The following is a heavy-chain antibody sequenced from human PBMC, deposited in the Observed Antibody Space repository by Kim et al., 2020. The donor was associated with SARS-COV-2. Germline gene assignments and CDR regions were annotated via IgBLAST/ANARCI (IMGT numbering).Heavy chain of an antibody. CDR2: IDRSGST. Sequence: SETLSLTCAVSGGSISSGDFSWNWIRQPPGKGLEWIGYIDRSGSTHYSPSLKSRVTISLDRSKNQFSLQLNSVTASDTAVYYCARGGGYNSPFDYWGQGT. D-gene: IGHD5-12*01. CDR3: ARGGGYNSPFDY. V-gene: IGHV4-30-2*01. CDR1: GGSISSGDFS. J-gene: IGHJ4*02.